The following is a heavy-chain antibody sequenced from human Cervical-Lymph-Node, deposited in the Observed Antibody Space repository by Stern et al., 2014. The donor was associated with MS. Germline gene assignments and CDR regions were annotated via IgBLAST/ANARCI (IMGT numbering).Heavy chain of an antibody. CDR3: ARDNDDNGMDV. CDR1: GGTFINHA. J-gene: IGHJ6*02. Sequence: VQLVESGAEVKKPGSSVKVSCKASGGTFINHAISWVRQAPGQGLEWMGGFLPIFGTTHYAQKFQGRVTITADESATTAYMELTSLRSQDTAVYYCARDNDDNGMDVWGQGTTVIVSS. D-gene: IGHD2-8*01. CDR2: FLPIFGTT. V-gene: IGHV1-69*01.